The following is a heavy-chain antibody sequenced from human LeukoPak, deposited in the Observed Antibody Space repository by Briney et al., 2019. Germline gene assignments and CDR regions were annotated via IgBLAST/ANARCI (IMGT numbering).Heavy chain of an antibody. CDR2: ISAYNGNT. CDR1: GYTFTSYG. V-gene: IGHV1-18*01. D-gene: IGHD2-2*02. J-gene: IGHJ4*02. Sequence: ASVKVSCKASGYTFTSYGISWVRQAPGPGLEGMGWISAYNGNTNYAQKLQGTVTMTTDTSTSTAYMELRSLRSDDTAVYYCARDIVVVPAAISLDYWGQGTLVTVSS. CDR3: ARDIVVVPAAISLDY.